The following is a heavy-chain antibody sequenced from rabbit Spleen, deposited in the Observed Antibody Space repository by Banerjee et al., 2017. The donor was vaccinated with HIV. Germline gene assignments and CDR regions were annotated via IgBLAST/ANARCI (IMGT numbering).Heavy chain of an antibody. D-gene: IGHD1-1*01. CDR1: GVSFSGSSY. J-gene: IGHJ4*01. CDR2: IDSGSSGFT. Sequence: QEQLVESGGGLVKPGASLTLTCIASGVSFSGSSYMCWVRQAPGKGLEWIACIDSGSSGFTYFASWAKGRFTFSKTSSTTVTLQMTSLTAADTATYFCARDLDGVIGWNFGWWGPGTLVTVS. CDR3: ARDLDGVIGWNFGW. V-gene: IGHV1S45*01.